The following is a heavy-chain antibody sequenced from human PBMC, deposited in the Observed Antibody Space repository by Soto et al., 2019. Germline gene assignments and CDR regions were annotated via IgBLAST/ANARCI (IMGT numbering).Heavy chain of an antibody. J-gene: IGHJ1*01. D-gene: IGHD5-12*01. CDR1: GFTVSSNY. V-gene: IGHV3-53*01. CDR2: IYSGGST. CDR3: ARGPGEMATIGYFQH. Sequence: VQLVESGGGLIQPGGSLRLSCAASGFTVSSNYMSWVRQAPGKGLEWVSVIYSGGSTYYADSVKGRFTISRDNSKNTLYLQMNSLRAEDTAVYYCARGPGEMATIGYFQHWGQGTLVTVSS.